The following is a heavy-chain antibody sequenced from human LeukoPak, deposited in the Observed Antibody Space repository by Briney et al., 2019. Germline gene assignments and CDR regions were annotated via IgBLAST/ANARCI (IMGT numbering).Heavy chain of an antibody. CDR3: ARHRYSSSWDGPYYFDY. V-gene: IGHV1-69*13. J-gene: IGHJ4*02. Sequence: GASVKVSCKASGGTFSSYAISWVRQAPGQGLEWMGGIIPIFGTANYAQKFQGRVTITADESTSTAYMELSSLRSEDTAVYYCARHRYSSSWDGPYYFDYWGQGTLVTVSS. CDR1: GGTFSSYA. D-gene: IGHD6-13*01. CDR2: IIPIFGTA.